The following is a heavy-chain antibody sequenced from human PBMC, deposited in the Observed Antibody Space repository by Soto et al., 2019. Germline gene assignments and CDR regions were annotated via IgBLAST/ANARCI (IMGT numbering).Heavy chain of an antibody. D-gene: IGHD3-9*01. V-gene: IGHV4-31*03. Sequence: PSETLSLTCTVSGGSISSGGYYWSWIRQHPGKGLEWIGYIYYSGSTYYNPSLKSRVTISVDTSKNQFSLKLSSVTAADTAVYYFARGVDFASFYFDDWGQGPLVTCSS. CDR2: IYYSGST. CDR1: GGSISSGGYY. J-gene: IGHJ4*02. CDR3: ARGVDFASFYFDD.